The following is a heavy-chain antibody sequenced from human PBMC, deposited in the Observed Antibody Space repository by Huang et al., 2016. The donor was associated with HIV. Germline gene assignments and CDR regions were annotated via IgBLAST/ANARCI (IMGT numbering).Heavy chain of an antibody. CDR3: ARQGVGDFVVEPTGLGAFDI. CDR2: IYTGDSDN. D-gene: IGHD2-2*01. Sequence: EVQLVQSGAVVKKPGESLKISCKGSGYTFNGYWIGWVRQMPGKGLEWRGIIYTGDSDNTYSPSFHGQVTISADKSISTAYLQWSGLKASDTAMYDCARQGVGDFVVEPTGLGAFDIWGQGTMVTVSS. J-gene: IGHJ3*02. V-gene: IGHV5-51*01. CDR1: GYTFNGYW.